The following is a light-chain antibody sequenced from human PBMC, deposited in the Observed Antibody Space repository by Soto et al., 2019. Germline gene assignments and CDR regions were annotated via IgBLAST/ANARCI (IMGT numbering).Light chain of an antibody. Sequence: EIVLTQSPGTLSLSPGERATLSCRASQSVSRSYLAWYQQKPGQAPRLVIYAASSRATGIPDRFSGSGSGTGFTLTISRLEPEDFAVYYCQQYGSSPLYTFGQGTKLEIK. V-gene: IGKV3-20*01. CDR1: QSVSRSY. J-gene: IGKJ2*01. CDR2: AAS. CDR3: QQYGSSPLYT.